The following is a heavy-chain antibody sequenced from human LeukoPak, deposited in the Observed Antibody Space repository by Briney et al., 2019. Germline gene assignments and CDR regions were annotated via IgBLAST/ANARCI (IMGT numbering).Heavy chain of an antibody. CDR2: MNPHSGNT. J-gene: IGHJ6*03. Sequence: ASVKVSCKASGYTFTSYDINWVRQATGQGLEWMGWMNPHSGNTGYAQKFQGRITMTRNTSISTAYMELSSLRSEDTAVYYCARDYYGSWSYGGLYYYYYMDVWTKGTTVTISS. V-gene: IGHV1-8*02. D-gene: IGHD3-10*01. CDR3: ARDYYGSWSYGGLYYYYYMDV. CDR1: GYTFTSYD.